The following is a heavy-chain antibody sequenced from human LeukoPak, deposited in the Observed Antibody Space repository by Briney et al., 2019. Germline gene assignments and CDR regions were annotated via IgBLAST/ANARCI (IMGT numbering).Heavy chain of an antibody. D-gene: IGHD3-22*01. Sequence: GGSLRLSCAASGFTSSGSAMHWVRQASGKGLEWVGRIRSKANSYATAYAASVKGRFTSSRDDSKNTAYLQMNSLKTEDTAVYYCTSGITMIRWGMDVWGQGTTVTVSS. V-gene: IGHV3-73*01. J-gene: IGHJ6*02. CDR3: TSGITMIRWGMDV. CDR1: GFTSSGSA. CDR2: IRSKANSYAT.